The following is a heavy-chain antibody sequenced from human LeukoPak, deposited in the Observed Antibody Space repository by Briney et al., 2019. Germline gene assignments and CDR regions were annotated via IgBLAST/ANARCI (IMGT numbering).Heavy chain of an antibody. J-gene: IGHJ4*02. D-gene: IGHD6-19*01. CDR2: ISGSGGST. CDR3: AKDIGPSSGWYDY. Sequence: PGGSLRLSCAASGFTFSSYAMSWVRQAPGKGLEWVSAISGSGGSTYYAGSVKGRFTISRGNSKNTLYLQMNSLRAEDTAVYYCAKDIGPSSGWYDYWGQGTLVTVSS. CDR1: GFTFSSYA. V-gene: IGHV3-23*01.